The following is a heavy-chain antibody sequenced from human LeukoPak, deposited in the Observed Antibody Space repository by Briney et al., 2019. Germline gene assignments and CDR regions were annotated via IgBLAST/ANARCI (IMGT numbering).Heavy chain of an antibody. V-gene: IGHV4-34*01. CDR3: AGGGSGWYGGAFDI. Sequence: NPSETLSLTCAVYGGSFSGYYWSWIRQPPGKGLEWIGEINHSGSTNYNPSLKSRVTISVDTSKNQFSLKLSSVTAADTAVYYCAGGGSGWYGGAFDIWGQGTMVTVSS. CDR1: GGSFSGYY. D-gene: IGHD6-19*01. CDR2: INHSGST. J-gene: IGHJ3*02.